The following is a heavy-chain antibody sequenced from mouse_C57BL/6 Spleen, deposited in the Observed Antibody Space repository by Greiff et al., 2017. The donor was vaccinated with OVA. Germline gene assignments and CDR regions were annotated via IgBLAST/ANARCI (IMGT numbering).Heavy chain of an antibody. V-gene: IGHV1-82*01. Sequence: VQLQQSGPELVKPGASVKISCKASGYAFSSSWMNWVKQRPGKGLEWIGRIYPGDGDTNYNGKFKGKATLTADKSSSTAYMQLSSLTSEDSAVYCCADYDYAMDYWGQGTSVTVSS. D-gene: IGHD2-4*01. J-gene: IGHJ4*01. CDR2: IYPGDGDT. CDR1: GYAFSSSW. CDR3: ADYDYAMDY.